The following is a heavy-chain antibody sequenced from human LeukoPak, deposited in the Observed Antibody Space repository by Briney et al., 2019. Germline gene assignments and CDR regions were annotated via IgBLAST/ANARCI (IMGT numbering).Heavy chain of an antibody. CDR2: ISGSGGST. D-gene: IGHD1-7*01. CDR1: GFTFSSYA. V-gene: IGHV3-23*01. J-gene: IGHJ6*03. Sequence: PGGSLRLSCAASGFTFSSYAMSWVRQAPGKGLEWVSAISGSGGSTYYADSVKGRFTISRDNSKNTLYLQMNSLRAEDTAVYYCAKDCTTGTTFDYYYMDVWGKGTTVTVSS. CDR3: AKDCTTGTTFDYYYMDV.